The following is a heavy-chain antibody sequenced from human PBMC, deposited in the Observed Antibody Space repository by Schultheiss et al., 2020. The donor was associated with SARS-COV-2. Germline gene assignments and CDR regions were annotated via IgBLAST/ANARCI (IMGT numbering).Heavy chain of an antibody. V-gene: IGHV3-30-3*02. D-gene: IGHD6-13*01. CDR1: GFTFSSYG. Sequence: GGSLRLSCAASGFTFSSYGMHWVRQAPGKGLEWVAVISYDGSNKYYADSVKGRFTISRDNSKNTLYLQMNSLRAEDTAVYYCAKRLVEQQLGNWYFDLWGRGTLVTVSS. CDR2: ISYDGSNK. CDR3: AKRLVEQQLGNWYFDL. J-gene: IGHJ2*01.